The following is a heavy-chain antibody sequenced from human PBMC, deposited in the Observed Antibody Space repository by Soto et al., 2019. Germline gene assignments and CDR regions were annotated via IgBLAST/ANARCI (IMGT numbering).Heavy chain of an antibody. CDR2: IIAILGIA. D-gene: IGHD6-19*01. CDR3: ASAYSSGWYYFDY. V-gene: IGHV1-69*04. Sequence: SVKVSCKASGYTFTSYAMHWVRQAPGQGLEWMGRIIAILGIANYAQKFQGRVTITADKSTSTAYMELSSLRSEDTAVYYCASAYSSGWYYFDYWGQGTLVTVSS. J-gene: IGHJ4*02. CDR1: GYTFTSYA.